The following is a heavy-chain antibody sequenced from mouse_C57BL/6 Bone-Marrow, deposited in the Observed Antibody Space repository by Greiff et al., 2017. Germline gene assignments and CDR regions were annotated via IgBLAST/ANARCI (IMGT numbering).Heavy chain of an antibody. CDR2: ISSGGDYI. Sequence: EVHLVESGEGLVKPGGSLKLSCAASGFTFSSYAMSWVRQTPEKRLEWVAYISSGGDYIYYADTVKGRFTISRDNARNTLYLQMSSLKSEDTAMYYCTRECGSSYPSWYFDVWGTGTTVTVSS. CDR1: GFTFSSYA. D-gene: IGHD1-1*01. CDR3: TRECGSSYPSWYFDV. J-gene: IGHJ1*03. V-gene: IGHV5-9-1*02.